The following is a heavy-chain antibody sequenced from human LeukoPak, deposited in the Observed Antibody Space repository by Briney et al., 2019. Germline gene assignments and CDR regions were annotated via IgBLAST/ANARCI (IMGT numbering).Heavy chain of an antibody. CDR3: ARDAFPTMTPYFDY. CDR2: ISAYNGNT. Sequence: ASVKVSYKASGYTFTSYGISWVRQAPGQGLEWMGWISAYNGNTNYAQKLQGRVTMTTDTSTSTAYMELRSLRSDDTAVYYCARDAFPTMTPYFDYWGQGTLVTVSS. V-gene: IGHV1-18*01. D-gene: IGHD3-22*01. J-gene: IGHJ4*02. CDR1: GYTFTSYG.